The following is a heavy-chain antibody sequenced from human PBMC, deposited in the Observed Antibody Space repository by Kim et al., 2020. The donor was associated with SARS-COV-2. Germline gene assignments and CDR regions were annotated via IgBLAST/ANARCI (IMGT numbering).Heavy chain of an antibody. CDR3: ASPNYFDSSGHHKSPYYYGMDV. CDR1: GASISSSGHY. Sequence: SETLSLTCTVSGASISSSGHYWGWIRQPPGKGLEWIGNIYYSGSTYYNPSLKSRVTISVDTSKNQLSLKLSSVTAADTAVYFCASPNYFDSSGHHKSPYYYGMDVWGQGTTVTVSS. J-gene: IGHJ6*02. V-gene: IGHV4-39*01. D-gene: IGHD3-22*01. CDR2: IYYSGST.